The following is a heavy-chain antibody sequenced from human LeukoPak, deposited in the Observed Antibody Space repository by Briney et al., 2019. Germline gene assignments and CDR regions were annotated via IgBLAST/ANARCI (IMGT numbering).Heavy chain of an antibody. CDR1: GGTFSSYT. CDR3: ARRRRRSSSEDY. J-gene: IGHJ4*02. D-gene: IGHD6-6*01. CDR2: IIPIFGTA. Sequence: SVKVSCKASGGTFSSYTISWVRQAPGQGLEWMGGIIPIFGTANYAQKFQGRVTITTDESTSTAYMELSSLRSEDTAVYYCARRRRRSSSEDYWGQGTLVTVSS. V-gene: IGHV1-69*05.